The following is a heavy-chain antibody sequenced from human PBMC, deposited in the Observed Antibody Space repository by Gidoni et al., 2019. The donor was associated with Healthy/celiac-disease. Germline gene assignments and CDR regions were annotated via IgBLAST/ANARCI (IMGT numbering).Heavy chain of an antibody. CDR2: ISGSGGST. V-gene: IGHV3-23*01. CDR3: AKSPSLYDYVWGSYRGDDAFDI. D-gene: IGHD3-16*02. Sequence: EVQLLESGGGLVQPGGSLRLYCAASGFTFSSYAMSGVRQAPGKGLEWVSAISGSGGSTYYADSVKGRFTISRDNSKNTLYLQMNSLRAEDTAVYYCAKSPSLYDYVWGSYRGDDAFDIWGQGTMVTVSS. J-gene: IGHJ3*02. CDR1: GFTFSSYA.